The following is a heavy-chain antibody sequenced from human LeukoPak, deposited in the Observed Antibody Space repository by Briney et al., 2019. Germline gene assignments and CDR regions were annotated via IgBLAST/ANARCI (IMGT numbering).Heavy chain of an antibody. CDR1: GYTFTTYG. CDR3: ASTYDTRPEGYFQH. V-gene: IGHV1-8*02. J-gene: IGHJ1*01. Sequence: ASVKVSCKASGYTFTTYGITWVRQAPGQGLEWMGWINPNSGNTGYAQKFQGRVTMTRNTSISTAYMELSSLRSEDTAVYYCASTYDTRPEGYFQHWGQGTLVTVSS. CDR2: INPNSGNT. D-gene: IGHD3-3*01.